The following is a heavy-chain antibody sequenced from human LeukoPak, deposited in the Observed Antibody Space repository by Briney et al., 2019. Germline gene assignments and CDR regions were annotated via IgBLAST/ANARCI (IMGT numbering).Heavy chain of an antibody. CDR2: IWYAGSNK. D-gene: IGHD6-13*01. Sequence: GGSLRLSCAASGFTFSSYGMHWVRQAPGKGLEWVAVIWYAGSNKYYADSVKGRFTISRDNSKNTLYLQMNSLRAEDTAVYYCAKVPDSSSWLSHWGQGTLVTVSS. CDR1: GFTFSSYG. CDR3: AKVPDSSSWLSH. V-gene: IGHV3-33*06. J-gene: IGHJ4*02.